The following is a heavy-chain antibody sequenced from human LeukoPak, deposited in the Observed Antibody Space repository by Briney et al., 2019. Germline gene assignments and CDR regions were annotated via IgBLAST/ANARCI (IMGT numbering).Heavy chain of an antibody. V-gene: IGHV3-49*04. J-gene: IGHJ4*02. Sequence: GGSLRLSCTVSGFTFGDYAINWVRQAPGKGLEWVGFIRSKAYGGTTEYAASVKGRFTISRDDSKSIAYLQMNSLKTEDTAVYYCTSDYGGNSGGNYWGQGTLVTVSS. CDR3: TSDYGGNSGGNY. D-gene: IGHD4-23*01. CDR2: IRSKAYGGTT. CDR1: GFTFGDYA.